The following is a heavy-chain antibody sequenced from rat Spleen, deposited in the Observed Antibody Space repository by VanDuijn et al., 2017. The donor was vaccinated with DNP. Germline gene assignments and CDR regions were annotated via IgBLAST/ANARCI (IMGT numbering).Heavy chain of an antibody. V-gene: IGHV5S13*01. CDR1: GLTFSNYA. J-gene: IGHJ2*01. CDR3: KLGGAY. Sequence: EVQLVESGGGLVQPGRSLKLSCAASGLTFSNYAMAWVRQAPTKGLEWVASITNSGSDTKYRDSVQGRFTISRDNAKNTLYLQMDSLRSEGTATYYCKLGGAYWGQGVMVTVSS. D-gene: IGHD5-1*01. CDR2: ITNSGSDT.